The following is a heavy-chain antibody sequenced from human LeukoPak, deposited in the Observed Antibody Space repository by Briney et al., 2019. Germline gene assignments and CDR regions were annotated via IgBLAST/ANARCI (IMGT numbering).Heavy chain of an antibody. CDR1: GDSISSMNW. V-gene: IGHV4-4*02. Sequence: SETLSLTCAISGDSISSMNWWSWVRQSPERGLEWIGEIFHSGDTNYNPSLKSRVTISLDKSKNQFSLTLSSVTAADTAVYYCARVRLLGVIRTFDYWGQGTLVTVSS. CDR3: ARVRLLGVIRTFDY. D-gene: IGHD3-10*01. CDR2: IFHSGDT. J-gene: IGHJ4*02.